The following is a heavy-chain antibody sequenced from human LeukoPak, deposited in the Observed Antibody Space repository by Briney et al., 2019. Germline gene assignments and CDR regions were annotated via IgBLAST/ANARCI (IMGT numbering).Heavy chain of an antibody. J-gene: IGHJ4*02. CDR2: IASDGSST. CDR1: GFTFSSYW. Sequence: GGSLRLSCAASGFTFSSYWMNWVRQAPGKGLVWVSRIASDGSSTTYADSVKGRFSISRDNAKNTLYLQMNNLRVEDTAVYYCARTAAGQWLRGGDYWGQGTLVIVSS. D-gene: IGHD6-19*01. V-gene: IGHV3-74*01. CDR3: ARTAAGQWLRGGDY.